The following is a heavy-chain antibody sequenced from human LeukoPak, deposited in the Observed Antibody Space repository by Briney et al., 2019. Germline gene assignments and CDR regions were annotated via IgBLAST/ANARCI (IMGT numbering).Heavy chain of an antibody. Sequence: SQTLSLTCTVSGGSISSGSYYWSWIRPPAGKGLEWSGRIYTSGSTNYNPSLKSRVTISVDTSKNQFSLKLSSVTAADTAVYYCAGFWSGYYGFDYWGQGTLVTVSS. CDR1: GGSISSGSYY. D-gene: IGHD3-3*01. J-gene: IGHJ4*02. CDR3: AGFWSGYYGFDY. V-gene: IGHV4-61*02. CDR2: IYTSGST.